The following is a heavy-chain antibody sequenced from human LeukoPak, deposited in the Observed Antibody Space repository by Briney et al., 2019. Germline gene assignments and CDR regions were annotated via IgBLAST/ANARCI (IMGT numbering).Heavy chain of an antibody. J-gene: IGHJ4*02. V-gene: IGHV3-23*01. CDR3: AKHGSSGGYYRGFDY. CDR2: ISGSGGST. CDR1: GVVFSNYA. Sequence: PGGSLSLSCASAGVVFSNYAMCWVRPATGKVLELVSAISGSGGSTYYADSVKGRLTISRDNSKNTLYLEMNSLRAEDTAVYYCAKHGSSGGYYRGFDYWGQGTLVTVST. D-gene: IGHD3-22*01.